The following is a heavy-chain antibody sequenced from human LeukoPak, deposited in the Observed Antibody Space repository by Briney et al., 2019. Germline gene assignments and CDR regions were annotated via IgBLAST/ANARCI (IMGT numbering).Heavy chain of an antibody. Sequence: PLETLSLTCTVSGASISSSYWTWIRQPPGKGLEWIGYIYYSGTTNYNPSLKSRVTISVDTSKNQFSLKLSSVTAADTAVYYCARVLGYCSAGSCYPSFDYWGQGTLVTVSS. D-gene: IGHD2-15*01. CDR1: GASISSSY. J-gene: IGHJ4*02. CDR3: ARVLGYCSAGSCYPSFDY. CDR2: IYYSGTT. V-gene: IGHV4-59*01.